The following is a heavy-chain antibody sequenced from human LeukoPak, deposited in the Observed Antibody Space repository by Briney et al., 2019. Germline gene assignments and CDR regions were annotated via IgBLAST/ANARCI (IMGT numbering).Heavy chain of an antibody. CDR3: GEDDLYGKFDS. J-gene: IGHJ4*02. V-gene: IGHV3-23*01. CDR1: GFSFSTYG. Sequence: AGRSLRPSCAASGFSFSTYGISWGRHAPGKGLEWVSAITSSSRSTYYAASVKGRFTISRDNSKHTMFLQMNSPKAEETAVYYCGEDDLYGKFDSWGQGTLVTVSS. CDR2: ITSSSRST. D-gene: IGHD2-2*02.